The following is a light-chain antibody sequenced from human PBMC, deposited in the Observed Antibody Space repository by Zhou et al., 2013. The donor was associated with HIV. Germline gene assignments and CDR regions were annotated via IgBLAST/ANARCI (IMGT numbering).Light chain of an antibody. CDR1: QSISDW. V-gene: IGKV1-5*03. CDR2: KAS. J-gene: IGKJ1*01. CDR3: QQYNSYSTWT. Sequence: DIQMTQSPSTLSASVGGRVTITCRASQSISDWLAWYQQKPGKAPKLLIYKASSLESGVPSRFSGSGSGTEFTLTISSLQPDDFATYYCQQYNSYSTWTFGQGTKVEIK.